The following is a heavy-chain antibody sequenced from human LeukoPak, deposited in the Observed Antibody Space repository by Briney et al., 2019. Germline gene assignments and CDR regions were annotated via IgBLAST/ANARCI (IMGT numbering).Heavy chain of an antibody. CDR2: IKQDGSEK. CDR3: ARDSAGNDY. CDR1: GFTFSSYS. Sequence: GGSLRLSCAASGFTFSSYSMSWVRQAPGKGLEWVANIKQDGSEKYYVDSVKGRFTISRDNAKNSLYLQMNSLRAEDTAMYYCARDSAGNDYWGQGTLVTVSS. D-gene: IGHD6-13*01. V-gene: IGHV3-7*01. J-gene: IGHJ4*02.